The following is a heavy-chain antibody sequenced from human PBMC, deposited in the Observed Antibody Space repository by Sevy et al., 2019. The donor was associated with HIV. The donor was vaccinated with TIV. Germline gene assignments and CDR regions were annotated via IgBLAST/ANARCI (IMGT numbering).Heavy chain of an antibody. Sequence: SETLSLTCTVSGGSISSYYWSWIRQPPGKGLEWIGYIYYSGSTNYNPSLKSRVTISVDTSKNQFSLKLSSVTAVDTAVYYCARRSGYYDFWSGYRRDWFDPWGQGTLVTVSS. J-gene: IGHJ5*02. V-gene: IGHV4-59*01. CDR2: IYYSGST. CDR1: GGSISSYY. CDR3: ARRSGYYDFWSGYRRDWFDP. D-gene: IGHD3-3*01.